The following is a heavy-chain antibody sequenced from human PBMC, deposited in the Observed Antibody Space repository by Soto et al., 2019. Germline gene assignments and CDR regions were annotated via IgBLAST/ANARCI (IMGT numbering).Heavy chain of an antibody. CDR3: ARDGGQRYSSSWSYYYYGMDV. CDR1: GYTFTSYG. V-gene: IGHV1-18*01. D-gene: IGHD6-13*01. CDR2: ISAYNGNT. J-gene: IGHJ6*02. Sequence: QVQLVQSGAEVKKPGASVKVSCKASGYTFTSYGISWVRQAPGQGLEWMGWISAYNGNTNYAQKIQGRVTMTTDTSTSTAYMELRSLRSDDTAVYYCARDGGQRYSSSWSYYYYGMDVWGQGTTVTVSS.